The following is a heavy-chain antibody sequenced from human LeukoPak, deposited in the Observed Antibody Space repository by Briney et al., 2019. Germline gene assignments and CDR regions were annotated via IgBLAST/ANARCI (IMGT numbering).Heavy chain of an antibody. V-gene: IGHV3-15*07. CDR2: IKSKSDGGAP. CDR1: GFPFDNAW. J-gene: IGHJ4*02. CDR3: TTGPFDY. Sequence: GGSLRLSCAASGFPFDNAWMNWIRQTPGKGLEWVGHIKSKSDGGAPAHAAPVKGRFTISRDDSENTLYLQMNSLKTEDTAMYFCTTGPFDYWGQGALVTVSS.